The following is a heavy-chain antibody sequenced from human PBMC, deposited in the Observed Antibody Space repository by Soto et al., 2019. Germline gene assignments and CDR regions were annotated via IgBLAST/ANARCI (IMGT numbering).Heavy chain of an antibody. V-gene: IGHV4-59*08. CDR3: ARHGSDFWSGYYFGWFDP. J-gene: IGHJ5*02. CDR2: IYYSGST. Sequence: SETLSLTCTVSGGSISSYYWSWIRQPPGKGLEWIGYIYYSGSTNYNPSLKSRVTISVDTSKNQFSLKLSSVTAADTAVYYCARHGSDFWSGYYFGWFDPWGQGTLVTV. CDR1: GGSISSYY. D-gene: IGHD3-3*01.